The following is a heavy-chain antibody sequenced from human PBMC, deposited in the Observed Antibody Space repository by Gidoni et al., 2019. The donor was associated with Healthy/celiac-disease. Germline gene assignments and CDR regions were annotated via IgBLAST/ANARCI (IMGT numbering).Heavy chain of an antibody. CDR2: ISSSGSTI. Sequence: QVQLVESGGGLVKPGGSLRLSCSASGFPFSDYYMSWIRQAPGKGLEWVSYISSSGSTIYYADSVKGRFNSSRDNAKNSLYLQMNSLRAEDTAVYYCARDQQLWSPYYYGMDVWGQGTTVTVSS. CDR3: ARDQQLWSPYYYGMDV. D-gene: IGHD5-18*01. V-gene: IGHV3-11*04. CDR1: GFPFSDYY. J-gene: IGHJ6*02.